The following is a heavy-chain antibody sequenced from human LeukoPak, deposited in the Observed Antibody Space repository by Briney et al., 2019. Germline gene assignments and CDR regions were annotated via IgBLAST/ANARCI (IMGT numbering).Heavy chain of an antibody. CDR3: ARDRYDILTGYYGRNWFDP. D-gene: IGHD3-9*01. CDR1: GYTFTGYY. CDR2: INPNSGGT. V-gene: IGHV1-2*02. J-gene: IGHJ5*02. Sequence: ASVKVSCKASGYTFTGYYMHWVRQAPGQGLEWMGWINPNSGGTNYAQKFQGRVTMTRDMSTSTVYMELSSLRSEDTAVYYCARDRYDILTGYYGRNWFDPWGQGTLVTVSS.